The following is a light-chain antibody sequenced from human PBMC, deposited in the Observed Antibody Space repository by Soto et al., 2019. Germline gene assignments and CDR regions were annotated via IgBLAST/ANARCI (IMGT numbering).Light chain of an antibody. CDR2: KAS. CDR1: QSISSW. Sequence: DIQMTQSPSTLSASVGDRVTITCRASQSISSWLAWYQQKPGKAPKLLIYKASSLESGVPSRFSVSGSGTGFTLTSSSLRPDDFATYYCQQYNSYSHAFGQGTKVEIK. V-gene: IGKV1-5*03. J-gene: IGKJ1*01. CDR3: QQYNSYSHA.